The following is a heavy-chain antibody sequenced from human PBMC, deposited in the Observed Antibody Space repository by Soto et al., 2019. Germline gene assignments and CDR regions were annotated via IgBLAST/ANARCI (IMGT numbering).Heavy chain of an antibody. J-gene: IGHJ4*02. V-gene: IGHV3-48*03. CDR2: IDGSGTTK. CDR1: GFTFNDFE. CDR3: GSTFGRVKY. Sequence: EVQLLESGGGLVQPGGSLRLSCGVSGFTFNDFEMNWVRQAPGKGLEWLAYIDGSGTTKKYADSVRGRFTISRDNANISLCRQMSSLRAADTSMYYCGSTFGRVKYWGQRTLVSVSS. D-gene: IGHD3-10*01.